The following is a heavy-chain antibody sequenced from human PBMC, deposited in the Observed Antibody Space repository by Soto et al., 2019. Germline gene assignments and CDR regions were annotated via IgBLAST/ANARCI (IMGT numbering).Heavy chain of an antibody. V-gene: IGHV1-2*04. CDR2: INPNGGVT. J-gene: IGHJ6*03. CDR1: GDTFNDYY. D-gene: IGHD5-12*01. Sequence: QVQLVQSGAEVKKPGASVTVSCRSSGDTFNDYYIHWVRQAPGQGLEWMGWINPNGGVTKYAQKFQGWVSMTRDTSIRTVYMRLNRLRSDDTAVYYCARESGGATATLDYYYFYMDVWGTGTTVTVSS. CDR3: ARESGGATATLDYYYFYMDV.